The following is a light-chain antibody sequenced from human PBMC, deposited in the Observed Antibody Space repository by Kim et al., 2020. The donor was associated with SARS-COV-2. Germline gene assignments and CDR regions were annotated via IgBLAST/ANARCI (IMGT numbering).Light chain of an antibody. Sequence: GQKVTISCSGSTSKIGTNYVSWYQQLPGKAPKLLIYDSNERPSGIPDRFSASKSGTSATLGITGLQTGDEAVYYCGTWDSSLSAGVFGGGTQLTVL. V-gene: IGLV1-51*01. J-gene: IGLJ2*01. CDR1: TSKIGTNY. CDR3: GTWDSSLSAGV. CDR2: DSN.